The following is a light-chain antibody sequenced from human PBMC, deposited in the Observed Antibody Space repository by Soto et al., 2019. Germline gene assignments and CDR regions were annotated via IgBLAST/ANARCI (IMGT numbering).Light chain of an antibody. CDR3: SSYTSSSTLVV. V-gene: IGLV2-14*03. Sequence: QSVLTQPASVSGSPGQSITVSCTGTSSDIGGYNYVSWYQQYPGEAPKVIIYDVSDRPSGVSNRFSGSKSGNTASLTISGLQTEDEADYYCSSYTSSSTLVVFGTGTKPPS. CDR1: SSDIGGYNY. CDR2: DVS. J-gene: IGLJ1*01.